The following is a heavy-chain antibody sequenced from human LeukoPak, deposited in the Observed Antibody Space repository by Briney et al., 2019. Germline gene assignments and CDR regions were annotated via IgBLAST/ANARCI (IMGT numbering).Heavy chain of an antibody. CDR1: GFTFSSYW. CDR2: INSDGSTT. Sequence: PGGSLRLSCAASGFTFSSYWMYWVRQAPGKGLVWVSRINSDGSTTNYADSVKGRFTISRDNAKNTLDLQMNSLRAEDTAVYYCARRSSGSPPYYFDYWGQGTLVTVSS. V-gene: IGHV3-74*01. D-gene: IGHD1-26*01. J-gene: IGHJ4*02. CDR3: ARRSSGSPPYYFDY.